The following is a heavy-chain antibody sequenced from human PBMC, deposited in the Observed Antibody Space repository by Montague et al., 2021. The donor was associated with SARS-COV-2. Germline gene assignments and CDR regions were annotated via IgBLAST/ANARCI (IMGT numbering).Heavy chain of an antibody. V-gene: IGHV4-59*12. Sequence: SETLSLTCTVSGGSISSYYWSWIRQPPGKGLEWIGYIYYSGSTNYNPSLKSRVTISVDTSKNQFSLKLSSVTAADTAVYYCAGEGGTLAEITIFGGVINGYYFYYWGQGTLVTVSS. J-gene: IGHJ4*02. D-gene: IGHD3-3*01. CDR2: IYYSGST. CDR3: AGEGGTLAEITIFGGVINGYYFYY. CDR1: GGSISSYY.